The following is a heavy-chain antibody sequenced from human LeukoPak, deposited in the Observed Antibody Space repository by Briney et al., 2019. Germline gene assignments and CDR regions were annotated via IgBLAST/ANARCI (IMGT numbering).Heavy chain of an antibody. CDR2: INHSGNR. Sequence: PSETLSLTCGVSGGSLSGFYWSWIRQSPGKGLEWIGEINHSGNRKSNPSLKNRLTMSVDTSKKHISLNLTSVTAADTAVYYCARFGFEYDVGSGIHFYYMDVWGTGTTVTVSS. D-gene: IGHD3-10*01. J-gene: IGHJ6*03. V-gene: IGHV4-34*01. CDR3: ARFGFEYDVGSGIHFYYMDV. CDR1: GGSLSGFY.